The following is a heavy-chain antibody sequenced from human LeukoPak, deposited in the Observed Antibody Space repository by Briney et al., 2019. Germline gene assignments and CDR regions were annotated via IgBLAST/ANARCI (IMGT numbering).Heavy chain of an antibody. CDR3: ARGGVGSGYDFIHDY. V-gene: IGHV3-23*01. J-gene: IGHJ4*02. Sequence: GGSLRLSCAASGFTFSSYAMSWVRQAPGKGLEWVSAISGSGGSTYYADSVKGRFTISRDNSKNTLYLQMNSLRAEDTAVYYCARGGVGSGYDFIHDYWGQGTLITVSS. CDR1: GFTFSSYA. CDR2: ISGSGGST. D-gene: IGHD5-12*01.